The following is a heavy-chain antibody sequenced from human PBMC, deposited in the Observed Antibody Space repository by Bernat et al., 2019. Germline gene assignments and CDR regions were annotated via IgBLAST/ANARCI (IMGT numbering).Heavy chain of an antibody. CDR2: IYPGDSDT. CDR3: ARQLLHDGAFDI. CDR1: GYSFTSYW. D-gene: IGHD2-15*01. V-gene: IGHV5-51*01. J-gene: IGHJ3*02. Sequence: EVQLVQSGAEVKKPGESLKISCKGSGYSFTSYWIGWVRQMPGKGLELMGIIYPGDSDTRYSPSFQAQVTISAEKSISTAYLQWSSLKASGPAMYYCARQLLHDGAFDIWGQGTMVTVSS.